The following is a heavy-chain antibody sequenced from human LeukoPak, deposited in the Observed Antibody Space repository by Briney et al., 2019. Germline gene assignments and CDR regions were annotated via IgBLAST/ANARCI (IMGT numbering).Heavy chain of an antibody. CDR1: GGSFSGYY. V-gene: IGHV4-34*01. Sequence: SETLSPTCAVYGGSFSGYYWSWIRQPPGKGLEWIGEINHSGSTNYNPSLKSRVTISVDTSKNQFSLKLSSVTAADTAVYYCARGRSYSSSWYDYWGQGTLVTVSS. CDR3: ARGRSYSSSWYDY. CDR2: INHSGST. D-gene: IGHD6-13*01. J-gene: IGHJ4*02.